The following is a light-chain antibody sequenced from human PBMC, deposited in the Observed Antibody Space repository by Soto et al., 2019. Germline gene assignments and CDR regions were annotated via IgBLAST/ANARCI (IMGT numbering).Light chain of an antibody. CDR2: GAS. CDR1: QTVIHNH. Sequence: EIVLTQSPDTLSWSPGERATLSCRASQTVIHNHLAWHQQKPGQTPRLLVYGASSRPTGIPDRFSGSGSGTDFTLTIRRLEPEEFAVYYCKPHGTSPIPVGQGPRLELK. V-gene: IGKV3-20*01. CDR3: KPHGTSPIP. J-gene: IGKJ5*01.